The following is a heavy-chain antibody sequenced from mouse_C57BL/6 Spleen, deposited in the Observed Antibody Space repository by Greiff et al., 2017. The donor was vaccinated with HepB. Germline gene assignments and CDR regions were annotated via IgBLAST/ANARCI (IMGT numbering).Heavy chain of an antibody. D-gene: IGHD3-3*01. Sequence: EVQLVESGGGLVQPKGSLKLSCAASGFSFNTYAMNWVRQAPGKGLEWVARIRSKSNNYATYYADSVKDRFTISRDDSESMLYLQMINLKTEDTAMYYCVREGTGNAMDYWGQGTSVTVSS. J-gene: IGHJ4*01. CDR3: VREGTGNAMDY. V-gene: IGHV10-1*01. CDR1: GFSFNTYA. CDR2: IRSKSNNYAT.